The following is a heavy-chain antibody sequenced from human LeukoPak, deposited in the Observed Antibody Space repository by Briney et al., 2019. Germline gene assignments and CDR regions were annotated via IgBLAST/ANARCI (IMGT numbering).Heavy chain of an antibody. V-gene: IGHV3-48*02. CDR1: GFTFRLYS. CDR3: TTVLSDSSAYYFPLDAFDI. CDR2: IRSSDGAI. Sequence: PGGSLRLSCAASGFTFRLYSMNWVRQAPGKGLEWLSYIRSSDGAIAYADSVKGRFTISRDDAKSSLCLQMNSRRDEDTAVYYCTTVLSDSSAYYFPLDAFDIWGQGTMVTVSS. J-gene: IGHJ3*02. D-gene: IGHD3-22*01.